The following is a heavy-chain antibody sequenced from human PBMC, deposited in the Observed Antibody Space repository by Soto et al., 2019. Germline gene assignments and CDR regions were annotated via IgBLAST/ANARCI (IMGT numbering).Heavy chain of an antibody. CDR2: IYTDGRT. CDR1: GFIVSRNY. Sequence: EVQLVESGGGLIQPGGSLRLSCVASGFIVSRNYMTWVRQAPGKGLEWVSVIYTDGRTFYADSVKGRFTNSRDNSKNMVYVQMNSLRDEDTAAYYCARDRVADYLDFEIWGQGKMVSVSS. CDR3: ARDRVADYLDFEI. V-gene: IGHV3-53*01. J-gene: IGHJ3*02. D-gene: IGHD4-17*01.